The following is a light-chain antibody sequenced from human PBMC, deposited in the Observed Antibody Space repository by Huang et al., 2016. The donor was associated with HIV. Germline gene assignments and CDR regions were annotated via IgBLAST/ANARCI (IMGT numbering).Light chain of an antibody. V-gene: IGKV1-39*01. CDR1: QNINTF. Sequence: DILLTQSPSSLSASVGDRVTITCWASQNINTFLNWYQQKPGKAPNLLIHSASTLQTGVPSRFSGSGSGTDFTLTVNNLQPEDSATYYCQQGYSALITFGQGTRL. CDR3: QQGYSALIT. CDR2: SAS. J-gene: IGKJ5*01.